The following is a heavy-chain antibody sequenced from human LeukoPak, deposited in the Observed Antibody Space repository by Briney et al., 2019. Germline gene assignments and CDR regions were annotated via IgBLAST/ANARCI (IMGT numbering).Heavy chain of an antibody. V-gene: IGHV3-66*01. Sequence: GGSLRLSCAASGFTVNSKYMSWIRQAPGTGLEWVSVVYSGGETYYADSVRGRFTVSRDISKNTMYLQMNSLRAEDTAVYYCARERYLEIAVAGTIFDYWGQGTLVTVSS. D-gene: IGHD6-19*01. CDR2: VYSGGET. J-gene: IGHJ4*02. CDR1: GFTVNSKY. CDR3: ARERYLEIAVAGTIFDY.